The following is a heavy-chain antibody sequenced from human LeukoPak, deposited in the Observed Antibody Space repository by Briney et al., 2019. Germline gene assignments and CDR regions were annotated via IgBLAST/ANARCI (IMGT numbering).Heavy chain of an antibody. CDR2: ISSSSTI. V-gene: IGHV3-48*01. CDR1: GFTFSSYS. J-gene: IGHJ6*02. D-gene: IGHD6-19*01. Sequence: GGALRLSCAASGFTFSSYSMNGFRQAPGKGREGVSYISSSSTIYYADSVKGRFTISRDNAKNSLYLQMNSLRAEDTAVYYCARENVAGTDYYYGMDVWGQGTTVTVSS. CDR3: ARENVAGTDYYYGMDV.